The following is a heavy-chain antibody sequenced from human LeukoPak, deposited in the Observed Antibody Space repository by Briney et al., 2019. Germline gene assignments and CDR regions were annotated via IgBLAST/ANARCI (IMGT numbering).Heavy chain of an antibody. Sequence: PGGSLRLSCAASGISFSSHGMHWVRQAPGKGLEWVSAISGSGGSTYYADSVKGRFTISRDNSKNTLYLQMNSLRAEDTAVYYCAKFDYYDSSGYYNKVLDAFDIWGQGTMVTVSS. CDR1: GISFSSHG. V-gene: IGHV3-23*01. CDR3: AKFDYYDSSGYYNKVLDAFDI. D-gene: IGHD3-22*01. J-gene: IGHJ3*02. CDR2: ISGSGGST.